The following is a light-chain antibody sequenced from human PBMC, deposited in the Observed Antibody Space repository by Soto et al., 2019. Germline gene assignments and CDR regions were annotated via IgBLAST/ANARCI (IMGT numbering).Light chain of an antibody. V-gene: IGKV3-11*01. CDR3: QQRSNWLT. CDR1: QNVASSY. CDR2: DAS. Sequence: EIVLTQSPGTLSLSPGERATLSCRASQNVASSYLAWYQQKPGQAPRLLIYDASNRATGIPARFSGSGSGTDFTLTISSLEPEDFAVYYCQQRSNWLTFGGGTKVDIK. J-gene: IGKJ4*01.